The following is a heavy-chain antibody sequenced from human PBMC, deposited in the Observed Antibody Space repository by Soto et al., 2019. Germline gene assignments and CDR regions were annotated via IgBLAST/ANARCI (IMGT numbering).Heavy chain of an antibody. CDR1: GYTFTSYD. CDR2: MNPNSGDT. Sequence: ASVKVSCKASGYTFTSYDINWVRQATGQGLEWMGWMNPNSGDTGYARKFQGRVTMSRNTSISTAYMELSSLRSEDTAVYYCARVLPYYDLLSGYYPNFDYWGQGTLVTVS. V-gene: IGHV1-8*01. D-gene: IGHD3-3*01. CDR3: ARVLPYYDLLSGYYPNFDY. J-gene: IGHJ4*02.